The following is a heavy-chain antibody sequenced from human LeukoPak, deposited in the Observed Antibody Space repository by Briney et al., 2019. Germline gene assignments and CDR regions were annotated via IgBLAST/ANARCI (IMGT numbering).Heavy chain of an antibody. Sequence: ASVKVSCKASGYTVTSYYMHWVRQAPGQGLEWMAILNPSGGSSSYAQKFQGRATLTRATSTSTVYMELSSLRAEDTAVYYCAKGMLLYYDSSGYEDYWGQGTLVTVSS. CDR1: GYTVTSYY. V-gene: IGHV1-46*01. CDR3: AKGMLLYYDSSGYEDY. J-gene: IGHJ4*02. CDR2: LNPSGGSS. D-gene: IGHD3-22*01.